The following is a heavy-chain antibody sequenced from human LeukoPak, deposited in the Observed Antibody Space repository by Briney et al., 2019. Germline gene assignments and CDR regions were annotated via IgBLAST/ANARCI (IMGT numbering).Heavy chain of an antibody. J-gene: IGHJ3*02. CDR1: GFTFSNYI. CDR2: IKQDGSDK. Sequence: GGSLRLSCAASGFTFSNYIMNWVRQAPGKGLEWVANIKQDGSDKYYVDSVKGRFTVSRDNAQNSLYLQINSLRAEDTAVYYCVRVGRSAFDIWGQGTMVTVSS. V-gene: IGHV3-7*01. CDR3: VRVGRSAFDI.